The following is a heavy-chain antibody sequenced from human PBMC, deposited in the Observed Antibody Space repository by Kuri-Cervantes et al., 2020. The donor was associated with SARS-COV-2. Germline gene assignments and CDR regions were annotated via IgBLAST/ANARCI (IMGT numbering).Heavy chain of an antibody. CDR1: GGSISSYY. Sequence: SETLSLTCTVSGGSISSYYWSWIRQPAGKGLEWIGRIYTSGSTNYNPSLKSRVTMSVDTSKNQFSLKLSSVTAADTAVYYCARLVLEAYSGSFYFDYWGQGSLVTVSS. J-gene: IGHJ4*02. CDR3: ARLVLEAYSGSFYFDY. D-gene: IGHD1-26*01. V-gene: IGHV4-4*07. CDR2: IYTSGST.